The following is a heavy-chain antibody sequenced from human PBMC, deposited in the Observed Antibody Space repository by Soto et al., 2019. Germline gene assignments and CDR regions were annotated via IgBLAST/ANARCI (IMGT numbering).Heavy chain of an antibody. CDR2: ISYDGSNK. D-gene: IGHD4-17*01. V-gene: IGHV3-30-3*01. Sequence: PGGSLRLSCAASGFTFSSYAMHWVRQAPGKGLEWVAVISYDGSNKYYADSVKGRFTISRDNSKNTLYLQMNSLRAEDTAVYYCARPTGARYYYYGMDVWGQGTTVTVSS. CDR3: ARPTGARYYYYGMDV. J-gene: IGHJ6*02. CDR1: GFTFSSYA.